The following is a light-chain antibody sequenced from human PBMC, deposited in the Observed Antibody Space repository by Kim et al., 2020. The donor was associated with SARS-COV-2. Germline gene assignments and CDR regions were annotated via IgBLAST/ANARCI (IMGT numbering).Light chain of an antibody. J-gene: IGKJ2*01. CDR1: QSIASR. CDR2: GAS. V-gene: IGKV1-39*01. CDR3: QQSYSTPYT. Sequence: ASVGDRVIITCRAGQSIASRLNWFQQKPGNAPKLMIFGASTLQSGFPSRFSGSGSGTHFTLTISTLQPEDFATYYCQQSYSTPYTFGQGTKLEIK.